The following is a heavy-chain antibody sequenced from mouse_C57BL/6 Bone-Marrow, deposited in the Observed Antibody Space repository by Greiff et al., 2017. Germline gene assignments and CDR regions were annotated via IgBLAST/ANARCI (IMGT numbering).Heavy chain of an antibody. V-gene: IGHV1-69*01. CDR2: IDPSDSYT. CDR1: GYTFTSYW. Sequence: QVQLQQPGAELVMPGASVKLSCKASGYTFTSYWMHWVKQRPGHGLEWIGEIDPSDSYTNYNQKFKGKSTLTVDKSSSTAYMQLSSLTSEDSAVYYCANLLAYWGQGTLVTVSA. CDR3: ANLLAY. J-gene: IGHJ3*01.